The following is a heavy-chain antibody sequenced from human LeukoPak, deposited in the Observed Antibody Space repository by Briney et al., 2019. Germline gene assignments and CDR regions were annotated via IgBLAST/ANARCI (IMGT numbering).Heavy chain of an antibody. Sequence: GGSLRLSCAASGFTFSTYWMHWVRQAPGKGLVWVSHINTDGRTTNYADSVKGRFTISRDKAKNTLFLQMNSLRVEDAAVYYCTRGFLGSCSGGSCYSGYWGQGTLVAVSS. CDR2: INTDGRTT. D-gene: IGHD2-15*01. CDR3: TRGFLGSCSGGSCYSGY. CDR1: GFTFSTYW. V-gene: IGHV3-74*01. J-gene: IGHJ4*02.